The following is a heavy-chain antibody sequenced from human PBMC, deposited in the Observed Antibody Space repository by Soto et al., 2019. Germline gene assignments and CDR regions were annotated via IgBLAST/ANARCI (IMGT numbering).Heavy chain of an antibody. CDR1: GYNFKNYG. V-gene: IGHV1-18*01. Sequence: ASVKVSCKTSGYNFKNYGISWVRQAPGQGLEWMGWISSYPGHTKYSEKVQGRITVTSDTSTSTTYLELRSLTKDDTGVYYWARYDSSGSYHYFDFWGQGSLVTVSS. CDR2: ISSYPGHT. CDR3: ARYDSSGSYHYFDF. D-gene: IGHD3-22*01. J-gene: IGHJ4*02.